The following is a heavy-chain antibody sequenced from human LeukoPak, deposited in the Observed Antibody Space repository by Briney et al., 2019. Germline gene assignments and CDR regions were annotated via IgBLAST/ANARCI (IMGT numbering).Heavy chain of an antibody. CDR2: ISGSGGST. CDR1: GFTFSSYA. J-gene: IGHJ4*02. D-gene: IGHD6-19*01. CDR3: AKGYSSGWYVLDY. V-gene: IGHV3-23*01. Sequence: GGSLRLSCAASGFTFSSYAMSWVRQAPGKGLEWVSAISGSGGSTYYADSVKGRFTISRDKSKNTLYLQMNSLRAEDTAVYYCAKGYSSGWYVLDYWGQGTLVTVSS.